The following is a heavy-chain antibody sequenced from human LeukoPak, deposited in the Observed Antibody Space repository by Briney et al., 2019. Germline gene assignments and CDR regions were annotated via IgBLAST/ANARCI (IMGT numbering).Heavy chain of an antibody. V-gene: IGHV1-2*02. J-gene: IGHJ2*01. Sequence: ASVKVSCKASGYTFTGYYMRWVRQAPGQGLEWMGWINPNSGGTNYAQKFQGRVTMTRDTSISTAYMELSRLRSDDTAVYYCAMMGYYGSGSYYNRYFDLWGRGTLVTVSS. CDR1: GYTFTGYY. D-gene: IGHD3-10*01. CDR3: AMMGYYGSGSYYNRYFDL. CDR2: INPNSGGT.